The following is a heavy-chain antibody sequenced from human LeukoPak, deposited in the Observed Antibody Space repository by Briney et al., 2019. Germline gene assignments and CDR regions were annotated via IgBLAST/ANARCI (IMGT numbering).Heavy chain of an antibody. Sequence: GGSLRLSCAASGFTFSSYSMNWVRQAPGKGLEWVAVISYDGSNKYYADSVKGRFTISRDNSKNTLYLQMNSLRAEDTAVYYCAKDLFSYSSGSNEVYWGQGTLVTVSS. CDR1: GFTFSSYS. CDR2: ISYDGSNK. J-gene: IGHJ4*02. V-gene: IGHV3-30*18. CDR3: AKDLFSYSSGSNEVY. D-gene: IGHD6-19*01.